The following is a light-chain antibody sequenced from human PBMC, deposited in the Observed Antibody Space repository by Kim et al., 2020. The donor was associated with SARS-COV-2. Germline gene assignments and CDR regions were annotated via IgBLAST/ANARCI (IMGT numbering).Light chain of an antibody. CDR2: DAS. CDR1: QDITNY. J-gene: IGKJ3*01. CDR3: QQYRSLPS. V-gene: IGKV1-33*01. Sequence: DIQMTQSPSSLSASVGDRVTITCQASQDITNYLNWYQQKPGKAPKLLIYDASNLETGVPSRFSGSGSGTDFTFTISSLQPEDIATYYCQQYRSLPSFGPGTKVDIK.